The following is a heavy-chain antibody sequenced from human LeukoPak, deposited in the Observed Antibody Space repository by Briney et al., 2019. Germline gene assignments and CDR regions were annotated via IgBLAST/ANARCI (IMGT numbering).Heavy chain of an antibody. V-gene: IGHV1-69*13. J-gene: IGHJ4*02. D-gene: IGHD3-22*01. CDR1: GGTFSSYA. CDR3: AKATMRSCNGFYCYHFDC. CDR2: IIPIFGTA. Sequence: ASVKVSCKASGGTFSSYAISWVRQAPGQGLEWMGGIIPIFGTANYAQKFQGRVTITADESTSTAYMELSSLRAEDTAVYFCAKATMRSCNGFYCYHFDCWGQGTLVTVSS.